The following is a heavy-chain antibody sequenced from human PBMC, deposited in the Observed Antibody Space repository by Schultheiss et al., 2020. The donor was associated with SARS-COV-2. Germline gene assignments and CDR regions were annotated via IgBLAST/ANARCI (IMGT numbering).Heavy chain of an antibody. V-gene: IGHV1-69*10. Sequence: SVKVSCKASGGTFNTYTIGWVRQAPGQGPEWMGGIIPIFGIANYAQKFQGRVTITADKSTSTAYMELTSLISDDTAVYYCVRRVGPAANHYFDPWGQGTLVTVSS. J-gene: IGHJ5*02. CDR2: IIPIFGIA. CDR1: GGTFNTYT. D-gene: IGHD1-26*01. CDR3: VRRVGPAANHYFDP.